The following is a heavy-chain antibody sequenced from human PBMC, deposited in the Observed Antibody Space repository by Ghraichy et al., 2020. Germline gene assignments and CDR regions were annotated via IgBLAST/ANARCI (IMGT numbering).Heavy chain of an antibody. CDR3: ARAPTMIVVVIDS. D-gene: IGHD3-22*01. J-gene: IGHJ4*02. V-gene: IGHV4-34*01. Sequence: SETLSLTCAIYDGSFSGYYWNWIRQAPGKGLEWIGEITHSGKTIYNPSLKSRANISLDTSNNHFSLKLTSVTGADTAVYYCARAPTMIVVVIDSWGQGTLVTVSS. CDR1: DGSFSGYY. CDR2: ITHSGKT.